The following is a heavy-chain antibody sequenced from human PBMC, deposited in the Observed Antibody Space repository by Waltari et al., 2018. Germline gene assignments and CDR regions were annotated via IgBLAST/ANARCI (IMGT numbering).Heavy chain of an antibody. D-gene: IGHD6-13*01. V-gene: IGHV4-61*02. CDR3: ARDSPGSSSWYYYGMDV. J-gene: IGHJ6*02. CDR1: GGSISSGSYY. Sequence: QVQLQESGPGLVKPSQTLSLTCTVSGGSISSGSYYWSWIRQPAGKGLEWIGRIYTSGSTNYNPSLKSRVTISVDTSKNQFSLKLSSVTAADTAVYYCARDSPGSSSWYYYGMDVWGQGTTVTVSS. CDR2: IYTSGST.